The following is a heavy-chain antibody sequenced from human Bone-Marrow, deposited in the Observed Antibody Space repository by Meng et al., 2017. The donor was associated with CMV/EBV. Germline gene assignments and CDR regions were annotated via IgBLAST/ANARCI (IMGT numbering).Heavy chain of an antibody. D-gene: IGHD6-6*01. CDR3: ARGSGIAARPNPSGGMDV. CDR2: INHSGST. V-gene: IGHV4-34*01. CDR1: GGSFSGYY. J-gene: IGHJ6*02. Sequence: GSLRLSCAVYGGSFSGYYWSWIRQPPGKGLEWIGEINHSGSTNYNPSLKSRVTISVDTSKNQFSLKLSSVTAADTAVYYCARGSGIAARPNPSGGMDVWGQGTTATVSS.